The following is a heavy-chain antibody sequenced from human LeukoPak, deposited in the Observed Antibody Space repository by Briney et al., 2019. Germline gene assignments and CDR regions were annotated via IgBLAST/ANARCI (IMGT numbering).Heavy chain of an antibody. CDR1: GGSITSSGYY. D-gene: IGHD2-8*01. J-gene: IGHJ4*02. CDR3: ARPDIN. CDR2: IHYSGTT. V-gene: IGHV4-39*01. Sequence: SETLSLTCTISGGSITSSGYYWGWLRQPPGKGLEWIVSIHYSGTTYYNPSLQSRFTISIDTSRTQFSLRLRSVTAADTAIYYCARPDINWGQGTLVTVSS.